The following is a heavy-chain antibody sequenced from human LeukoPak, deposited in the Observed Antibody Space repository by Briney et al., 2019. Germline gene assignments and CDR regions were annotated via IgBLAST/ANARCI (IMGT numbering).Heavy chain of an antibody. CDR3: ARHRTIWPDY. D-gene: IGHD3-3*01. CDR1: GGSISSYY. V-gene: IGHV4-59*08. Sequence: PSETLSLTCTVSGGSISSYYWSWIRQPPGKGLEWIGYIYYSGSTNYNPSLKSRVTISVDTSKNQFSLKLSSVTAADTAVYYCARHRTIWPDYWGQGTLVTVSS. J-gene: IGHJ4*02. CDR2: IYYSGST.